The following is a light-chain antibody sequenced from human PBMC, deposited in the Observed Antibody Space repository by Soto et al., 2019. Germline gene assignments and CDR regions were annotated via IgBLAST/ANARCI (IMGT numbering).Light chain of an antibody. Sequence: DIQMTQSPSSLSSSVLETITITCRASRTVFSYLNWYQQKPGKAPKLLIYKASSLESGVPSRFSGSGSGTEFTLTISSLQPDDFATYYCQQYNSLWSFGQGTKVDIK. CDR1: RTVFSY. CDR2: KAS. CDR3: QQYNSLWS. V-gene: IGKV1-5*03. J-gene: IGKJ1*01.